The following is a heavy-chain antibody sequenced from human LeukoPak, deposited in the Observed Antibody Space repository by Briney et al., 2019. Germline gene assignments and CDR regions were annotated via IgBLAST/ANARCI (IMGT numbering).Heavy chain of an antibody. Sequence: SETLSLTCAVPGDSISSGGYSWSWIRQPPGKGLEWIGYIYYSGSTYYNPFLKSRVTISVDTSKNQFSLKLSSVTAADTAVYYCARATTVRAFDIWGQGTMVTVSS. D-gene: IGHD4-17*01. CDR2: IYYSGST. CDR1: GDSISSGGYS. J-gene: IGHJ3*02. V-gene: IGHV4-30-4*07. CDR3: ARATTVRAFDI.